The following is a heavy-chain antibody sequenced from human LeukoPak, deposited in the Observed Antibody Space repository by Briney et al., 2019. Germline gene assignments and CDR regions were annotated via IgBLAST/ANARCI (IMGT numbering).Heavy chain of an antibody. Sequence: GGSLRLSCAASGFTFSSYWMSWVRQAPGKGLEGVANIKQDGSEKYYVDSVKGRFTISRDNAKNSLYLQMNSLRAEDTAVYYCARDSYDILTGDYYFDYWGQGTLVTVSS. CDR1: GFTFSSYW. CDR2: IKQDGSEK. J-gene: IGHJ4*02. D-gene: IGHD3-9*01. CDR3: ARDSYDILTGDYYFDY. V-gene: IGHV3-7*01.